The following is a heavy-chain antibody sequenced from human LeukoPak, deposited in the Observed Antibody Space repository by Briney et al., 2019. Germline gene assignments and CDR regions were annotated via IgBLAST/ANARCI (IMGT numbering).Heavy chain of an antibody. D-gene: IGHD2-8*01. CDR1: GFTFSSYG. CDR3: ATQDIVLMVYAMGFDY. J-gene: IGHJ4*02. V-gene: IGHV3-30*02. CDR2: IRYDGSNK. Sequence: GGSLRLSCAASGFTFSSYGMHWVRQAPGKGLEWVAFIRYDGSNKYYADSVRGRFTISRDNSKNTLYLQMNSLRAEDTAVYYCATQDIVLMVYAMGFDYWGQGTLVTVSS.